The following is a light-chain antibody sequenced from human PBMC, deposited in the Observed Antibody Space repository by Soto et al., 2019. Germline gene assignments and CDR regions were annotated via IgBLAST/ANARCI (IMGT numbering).Light chain of an antibody. CDR1: QSISTY. CDR2: AAS. J-gene: IGKJ1*01. CDR3: QQSYTTPRT. V-gene: IGKV1-39*01. Sequence: DIKLTQSQYSLCASLGDRVTITYLASQSISTYLNWYQQKPGKAPKLLIYAASGLQSGVPSRFSGSGSGTDFTLTISSLQPEDFATYYCQQSYTTPRTFGQGTKVDI.